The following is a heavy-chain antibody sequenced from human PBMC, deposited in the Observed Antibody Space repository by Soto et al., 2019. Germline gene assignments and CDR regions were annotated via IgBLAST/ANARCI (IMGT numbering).Heavy chain of an antibody. V-gene: IGHV3-23*01. CDR3: AKDYGSGSGPRYGMDV. Sequence: GGSLRLSCAASGFTFSSYAMSWVRQAPGKGLEWVSAISGSGGSTYYADSVKGRFTISRDNSKNTLYLQMNSLRAEDTAVYYCAKDYGSGSGPRYGMDVWGQGTTVTVSS. D-gene: IGHD3-10*01. CDR2: ISGSGGST. CDR1: GFTFSSYA. J-gene: IGHJ6*02.